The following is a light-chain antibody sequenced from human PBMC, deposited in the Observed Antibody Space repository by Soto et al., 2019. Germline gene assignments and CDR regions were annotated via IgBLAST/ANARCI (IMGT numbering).Light chain of an antibody. V-gene: IGKV1-5*03. CDR3: QHYNSYSRT. J-gene: IGKJ1*01. CDR2: KAS. Sequence: DIQMTQSPSTLSGSVGDRVTITCRASQTISSWLAWYQQKPGKAPKLLIYKASTLKSGVPSRFSGSGSGTEFTLTISSLQPDDFATYCCQHYNSYSRTFGQGTKVDIK. CDR1: QTISSW.